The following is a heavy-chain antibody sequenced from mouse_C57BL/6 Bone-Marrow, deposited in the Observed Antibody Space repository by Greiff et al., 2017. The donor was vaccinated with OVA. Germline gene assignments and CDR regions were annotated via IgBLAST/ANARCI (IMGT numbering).Heavy chain of an antibody. D-gene: IGHD2-4*01. CDR3: AREMITTWYFDV. V-gene: IGHV5-4*01. J-gene: IGHJ1*03. CDR2: ISDGGSYT. Sequence: EVKLVESGGGLVKPGGSLKLSCAASGFTFSSYAMSWVRQTPEKRLEWVATISDGGSYTYYPDNVKGRFTLSRDNAKNNLYLQMSHLKSEDTAMDYCAREMITTWYFDVWGTGTTVTVSS. CDR1: GFTFSSYA.